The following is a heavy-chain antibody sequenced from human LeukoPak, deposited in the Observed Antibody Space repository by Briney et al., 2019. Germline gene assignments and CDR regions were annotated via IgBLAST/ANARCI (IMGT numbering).Heavy chain of an antibody. V-gene: IGHV4-4*02. Sequence: PSETLSLTCAVSGGSISSSNWWSWVRQPPGKGLEWIGEIYHSGSTNYNPSLKSRVTISVDTSKNQFSLKLSSVTAADTAVYYCATPLYYYGSGSYYYWGQGTLVTVSS. D-gene: IGHD3-10*01. J-gene: IGHJ4*02. CDR2: IYHSGST. CDR1: GGSISSSNW. CDR3: ATPLYYYGSGSYYY.